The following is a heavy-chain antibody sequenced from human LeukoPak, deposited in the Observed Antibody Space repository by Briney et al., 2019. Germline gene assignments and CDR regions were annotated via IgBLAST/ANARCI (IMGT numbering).Heavy chain of an antibody. CDR1: GFTFSSYG. CDR3: AKDPYSGSSISYYYMDV. Sequence: PGRSLRLSCAASGFTFSSYGMHWVRQAPGEGLEWVAVISYDGSNKYYADSVKGRFTISRDNSKNTLYLQMNSLRAEDTAVYYCAKDPYSGSSISYYYMDVWGQGTMVTISS. V-gene: IGHV3-30*18. D-gene: IGHD1-26*01. J-gene: IGHJ6*03. CDR2: ISYDGSNK.